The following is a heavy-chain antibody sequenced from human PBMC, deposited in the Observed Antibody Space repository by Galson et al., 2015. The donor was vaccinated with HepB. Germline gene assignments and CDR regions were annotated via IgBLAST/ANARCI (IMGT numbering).Heavy chain of an antibody. CDR3: AKVGYQLHRAYYYYMDV. J-gene: IGHJ6*03. V-gene: IGHV3-30*04. CDR2: ISYDGSNK. CDR1: GFTFSSYA. Sequence: SLRLSCAASGFTFSSYAMHWVRQAPGKGLEWVAVISYDGSNKYYADSVKGRFTISRDNSKNTLYLQMNSLRAEDAAVYYCAKVGYQLHRAYYYYMDVWGKGTTVTVSS. D-gene: IGHD2-2*01.